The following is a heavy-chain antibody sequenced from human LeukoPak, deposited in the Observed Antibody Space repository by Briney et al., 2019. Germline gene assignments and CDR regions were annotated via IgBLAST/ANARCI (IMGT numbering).Heavy chain of an antibody. CDR3: AKFTFGSRELLRPLDY. J-gene: IGHJ4*02. Sequence: PGGSLRLSCAASGFTFDDYAMHWVRQAPGKGLEWVSLISGDGGSTYYADSVKGRFTISRDNSKNSPYLQMNSLRTEDTALYYCAKFTFGSRELLRPLDYWGQGTLVTVSS. D-gene: IGHD1-26*01. V-gene: IGHV3-43*02. CDR2: ISGDGGST. CDR1: GFTFDDYA.